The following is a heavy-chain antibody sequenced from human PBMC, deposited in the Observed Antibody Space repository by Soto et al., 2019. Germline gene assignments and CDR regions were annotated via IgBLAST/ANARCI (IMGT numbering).Heavy chain of an antibody. CDR1: GFTFGGYA. Sequence: GGSLRLSCTASGFTFGGYAMSWFRQAPGKGLEWVGFIRSKAYGGTTEYAASVKGRFTISRDDSKSIAYLQMNSLKTEDTAVYYCTREYSNYDSFIDYWGQGTLVTVSS. CDR3: TREYSNYDSFIDY. V-gene: IGHV3-49*03. J-gene: IGHJ4*02. D-gene: IGHD4-4*01. CDR2: IRSKAYGGTT.